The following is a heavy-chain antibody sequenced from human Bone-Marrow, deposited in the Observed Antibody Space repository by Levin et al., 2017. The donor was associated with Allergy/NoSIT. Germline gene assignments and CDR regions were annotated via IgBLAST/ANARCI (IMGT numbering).Heavy chain of an antibody. CDR3: ASEPVLYGRGGYYYGMDV. CDR2: IYTSGST. CDR1: GGSISSYY. J-gene: IGHJ6*02. Sequence: SETLSLTCTVSGGSISSYYWSWIRQPAGKGLEWIGRIYTSGSTNYNPSLKSRVTMSVDTSKNQFSLKLSSVTAADTAVYYCASEPVLYGRGGYYYGMDVWGQGTTVTVSS. V-gene: IGHV4-4*07. D-gene: IGHD3-10*01.